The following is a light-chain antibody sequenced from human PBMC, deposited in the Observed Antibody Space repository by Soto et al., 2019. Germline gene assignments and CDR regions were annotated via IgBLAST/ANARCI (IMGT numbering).Light chain of an antibody. J-gene: IGLJ3*02. V-gene: IGLV2-11*01. CDR2: DVS. Sequence: QSVLTHTRSVSGSPGRSVAIACTGTSSDVGGYNYVSWYQQRPGKAPKVMIYDVSKRSSGVPDRFSGSRSDNTASLTISGLQGEDEADYYCCSYAGSDTWVFGGGTKVTVL. CDR1: SSDVGGYNY. CDR3: CSYAGSDTWV.